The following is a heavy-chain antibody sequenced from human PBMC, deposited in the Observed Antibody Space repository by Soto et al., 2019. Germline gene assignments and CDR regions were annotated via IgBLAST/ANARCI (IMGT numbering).Heavy chain of an antibody. CDR1: GYTFTGYY. Sequence: GASVKVSCKASGYTFTGYYMHWVRQAPGQGLEWMGWINPNSGGTNYAQKFQGGVTMTRDTSISTAYMELSRLRSDDTAVYYCARDLNYGGNSGYYYYGMDVWGQGTTVTVSS. D-gene: IGHD4-17*01. CDR2: INPNSGGT. J-gene: IGHJ6*02. CDR3: ARDLNYGGNSGYYYYGMDV. V-gene: IGHV1-2*02.